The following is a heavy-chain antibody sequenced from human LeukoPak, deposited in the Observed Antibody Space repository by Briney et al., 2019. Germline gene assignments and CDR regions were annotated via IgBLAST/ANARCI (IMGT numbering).Heavy chain of an antibody. CDR3: ARVGTYYRSLDS. V-gene: IGHV4-59*01. CDR2: IYHSGGT. J-gene: IGHJ4*02. CDR1: GGSINDAS. D-gene: IGHD3-10*01. Sequence: SETLSLTCTVSGGSINDASWNWIRKPPGQGLEWIGYIYHSGGTNYNPSLKSRVTISLDTSQNQFSLKLSSVTAADTAVYYCARVGTYYRSLDSWGQGTLVTVSS.